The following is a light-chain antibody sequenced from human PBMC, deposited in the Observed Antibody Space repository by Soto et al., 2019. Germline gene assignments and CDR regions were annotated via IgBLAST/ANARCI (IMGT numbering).Light chain of an antibody. CDR1: QSISTW. V-gene: IGKV1-5*01. CDR3: QQYNTFWT. CDR2: DVS. Sequence: DIQMTQSPSTLSASVGDRVTITCRASQSISTWLAWYQQKPGKAPKLLVYDVSTLESGVPSRFSGSGSGTEFPPTISSLQPDDFAIYYCQQYNTFWTFGQGTKVEIK. J-gene: IGKJ1*01.